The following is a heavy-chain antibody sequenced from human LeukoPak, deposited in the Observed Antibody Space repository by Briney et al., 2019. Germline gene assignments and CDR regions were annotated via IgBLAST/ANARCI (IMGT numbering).Heavy chain of an antibody. CDR1: GGSFSGYY. J-gene: IGHJ4*02. CDR2: INHSGST. D-gene: IGHD6-13*01. Sequence: PSETLSLTCAVYGGSFSGYYWSWIRQPPGKGLEWIGEINHSGSTNYNPSLKSRVTISVDTSKNQFSLKLSSVTAADTAVYYCAREAPGIAAAVFDYWGQGTLVTVSS. CDR3: AREAPGIAAAVFDY. V-gene: IGHV4-34*01.